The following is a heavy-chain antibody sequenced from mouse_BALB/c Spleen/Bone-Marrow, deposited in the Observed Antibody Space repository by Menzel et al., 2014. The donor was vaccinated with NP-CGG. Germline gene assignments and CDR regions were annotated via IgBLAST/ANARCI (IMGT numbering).Heavy chain of an antibody. CDR2: IDPANGNT. CDR1: GFNIKDTY. CDR3: ARYNYGSSQFAY. V-gene: IGHV14-3*02. D-gene: IGHD1-1*01. Sequence: VQLHQSGAALVKPGASVKLSCTASGFNIKDTYMHWVKQRPEQGLEWIGRIDPANGNTKYDPKFQGKATITADTSSNTAYLQLSSLTSEDTAVYYCARYNYGSSQFAYWGQGTLVTVSA. J-gene: IGHJ3*01.